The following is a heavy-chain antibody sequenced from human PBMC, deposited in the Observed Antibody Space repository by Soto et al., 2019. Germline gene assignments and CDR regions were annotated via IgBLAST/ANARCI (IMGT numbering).Heavy chain of an antibody. V-gene: IGHV1-18*01. J-gene: IGHJ4*02. CDR1: GYTFTSYG. Sequence: GASVKVSCKSSGYTFTSYGISWVRQAPGQGLEWMGWISAYNGNTNYAQKLQGRVTMTTDTSTSTAYMELRSLRSDDTAVYYCASWADSGYDLGYFDYWGQGTLVTVSS. CDR2: ISAYNGNT. CDR3: ASWADSGYDLGYFDY. D-gene: IGHD5-12*01.